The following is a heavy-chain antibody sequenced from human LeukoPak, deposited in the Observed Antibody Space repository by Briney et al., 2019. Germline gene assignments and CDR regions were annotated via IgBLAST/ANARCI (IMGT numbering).Heavy chain of an antibody. V-gene: IGHV1-18*01. D-gene: IGHD3-22*01. CDR3: AISYNYDSSPYFDEAFDI. J-gene: IGHJ3*02. CDR1: GYTFTKYG. CDR2: ITAAHKDT. Sequence: ASMKVSCKASGYTFTKYGISWVRQAPGQGLEWVGGITAAHKDTSYAQKFQGRVTVTTDTSTNTASMELRGLRSDDTAVYYCAISYNYDSSPYFDEAFDIWGQGTEVTVSS.